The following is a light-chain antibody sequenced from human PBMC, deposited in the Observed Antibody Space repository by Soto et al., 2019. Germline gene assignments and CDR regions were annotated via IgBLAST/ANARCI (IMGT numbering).Light chain of an antibody. V-gene: IGLV1-47*01. CDR2: RHT. CDR1: SSNIGTNH. J-gene: IGLJ3*02. CDR3: AAWDDSLSGWV. Sequence: QSVLTQPPSASGTPGQRVTISGSGGSSNIGTNHVYWYQHLPGTAPNLLIYRHTLRPSGVPDRFSASKSGTSASLAISGLRSDDVADYYCAAWDDSLSGWVFGGGTKVTVL.